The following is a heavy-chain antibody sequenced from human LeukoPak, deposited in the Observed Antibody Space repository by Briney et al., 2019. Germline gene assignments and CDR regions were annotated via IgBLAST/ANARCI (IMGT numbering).Heavy chain of an antibody. D-gene: IGHD3-16*01. Sequence: SETLSLTCIVSGDSISSNFYYWGWVRQPPGKGLEWIGSISNSGNTYYNPSLKSRVTISVDTSKNQFSLRLSSVTAADTAMYYCARFGDQGFDYWGQGTLVTVSS. CDR2: ISNSGNT. CDR1: GDSISSNFYY. V-gene: IGHV4-39*07. J-gene: IGHJ4*02. CDR3: ARFGDQGFDY.